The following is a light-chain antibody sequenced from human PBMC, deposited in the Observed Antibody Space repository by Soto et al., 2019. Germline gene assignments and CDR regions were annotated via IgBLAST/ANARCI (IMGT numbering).Light chain of an antibody. CDR3: QHSYSPPWT. Sequence: DIQMTQSPSSLSAPVGDRVTISCRASQSIDNYLNWYQQKPGKAPKLLIYAASSLQSGVPLRFSGSGSGTDFTLTISSLHPEDFATYYCQHSYSPPWTFGQGTKVELK. J-gene: IGKJ1*01. CDR1: QSIDNY. CDR2: AAS. V-gene: IGKV1-39*01.